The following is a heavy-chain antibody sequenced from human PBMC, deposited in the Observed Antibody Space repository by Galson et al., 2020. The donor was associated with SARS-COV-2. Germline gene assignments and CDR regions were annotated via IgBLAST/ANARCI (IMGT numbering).Heavy chain of an antibody. D-gene: IGHD3-10*01. CDR2: ISYDGNNK. Sequence: GESLKISCAASGFMFSSYAMHWVRQAPGKGLEWVAVISYDGNNKYYADSVKGRFTISRDNSNNTLYLQMNSLRPEDAALYYCAKPFHYESGSFFVYWGQGTLVTVSS. CDR1: GFMFSSYA. V-gene: IGHV3-30*18. CDR3: AKPFHYESGSFFVY. J-gene: IGHJ4*02.